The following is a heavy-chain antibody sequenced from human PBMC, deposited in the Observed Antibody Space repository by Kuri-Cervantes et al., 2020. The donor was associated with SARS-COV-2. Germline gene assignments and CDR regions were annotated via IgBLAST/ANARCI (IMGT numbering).Heavy chain of an antibody. CDR1: GFTFSSYW. D-gene: IGHD1-14*01. Sequence: GESLKISCAASGFTFSSYWMSWVRQAPGKGLEWVANIKQDGSEKYYVDSVKGRFTISRDNAENSLYLQMNSLRAEDTAVYYCARKKTDMDVWGKGTTVTVSS. V-gene: IGHV3-7*01. J-gene: IGHJ6*03. CDR3: ARKKTDMDV. CDR2: IKQDGSEK.